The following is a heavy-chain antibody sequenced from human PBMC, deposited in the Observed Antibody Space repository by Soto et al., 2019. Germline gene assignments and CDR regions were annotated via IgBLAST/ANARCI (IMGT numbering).Heavy chain of an antibody. Sequence: ASVKVSCKASGGTFSSYAISWVRQAPGQGLEWMGGIIPIFGTASYAQKFQGRVTITADESTSTAYMELSSLRSEDTAVYYCARVHCSSTSCYPGWFDPWGQGTLVTVSS. D-gene: IGHD2-2*01. CDR2: IIPIFGTA. CDR1: GGTFSSYA. V-gene: IGHV1-69*13. CDR3: ARVHCSSTSCYPGWFDP. J-gene: IGHJ5*02.